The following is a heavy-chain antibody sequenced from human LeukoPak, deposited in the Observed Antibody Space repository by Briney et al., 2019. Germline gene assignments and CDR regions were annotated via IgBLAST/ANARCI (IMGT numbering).Heavy chain of an antibody. D-gene: IGHD6-19*01. CDR2: INGDGSSI. Sequence: GGSLRLSCVASGFTFSNYWMHWVRQAPGKGLVWVSRINGDGSSISYADSVKGRFTISRDNAKNSLYLKMNSLRVEDTAVYYCAAALAIAVGGTTPGDYWGQGTLVTVSS. CDR1: GFTFSNYW. J-gene: IGHJ4*02. V-gene: IGHV3-74*01. CDR3: AAALAIAVGGTTPGDY.